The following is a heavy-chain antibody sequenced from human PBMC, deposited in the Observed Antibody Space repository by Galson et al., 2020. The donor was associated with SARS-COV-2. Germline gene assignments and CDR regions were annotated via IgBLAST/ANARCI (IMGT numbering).Heavy chain of an antibody. CDR1: GGSIGSTTYY. V-gene: IGHV4-39*07. J-gene: IGHJ4*02. Sequence: SQTLSLTCTVSGGSIGSTTYYWGWLRQPPGKGLEWIGSMYYSGTTYYNPSLKSRVTISVDTSQNQFSLRLTSVTAADTAVYYCAKGGRFFEVPFDYWGQGTLVTVSS. D-gene: IGHD3-9*01. CDR2: MYYSGTT. CDR3: AKGGRFFEVPFDY.